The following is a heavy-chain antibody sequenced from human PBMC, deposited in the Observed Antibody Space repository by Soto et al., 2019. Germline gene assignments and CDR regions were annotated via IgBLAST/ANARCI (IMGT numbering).Heavy chain of an antibody. CDR1: GYSFTSYW. J-gene: IGHJ4*02. Sequence: PGESLKISCKGSGYSFTSYWISWVRQMPGKGLEWMGRIDPSDSYTNYSPSFQGHVTISADKSISTAYLQWSSLKASDTAMYYCARHTYGDYEDRSFDYWGQGTLVTVSS. CDR3: ARHTYGDYEDRSFDY. D-gene: IGHD4-17*01. V-gene: IGHV5-10-1*01. CDR2: IDPSDSYT.